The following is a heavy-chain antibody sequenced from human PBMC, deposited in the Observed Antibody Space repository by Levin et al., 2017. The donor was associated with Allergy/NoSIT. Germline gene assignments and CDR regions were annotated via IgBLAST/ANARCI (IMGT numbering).Heavy chain of an antibody. CDR1: GGPIRNYY. D-gene: IGHD3-3*01. J-gene: IGHJ4*02. CDR3: ARSGRFWKTHFDY. Sequence: SETLSLTCTVSGGPIRNYYWSWIRQPPGKGLEWIGYIYYSGSTNYNPSLKSRVTISVDTSKNQFSLKLNSVTAADTAVYYCARSGRFWKTHFDYWGQGTLVTVSS. V-gene: IGHV4-59*08. CDR2: IYYSGST.